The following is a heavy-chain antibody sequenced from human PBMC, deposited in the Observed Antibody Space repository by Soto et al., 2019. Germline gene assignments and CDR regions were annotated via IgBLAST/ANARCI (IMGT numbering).Heavy chain of an antibody. CDR3: ARGAECRGYCLKKFNCLDP. V-gene: IGHV1-69*06. CDR1: GGSFSTYA. D-gene: IGHD2-15*01. J-gene: IGHJ5*02. CDR2: IIPIFDSP. Sequence: SVKGSCKASGGSFSTYAFSWVRQAPGHGLEWMGGIIPIFDSPYYAQNFQGRVTIAADRSTSTVYMELSSLTPEDTAVYYCARGAECRGYCLKKFNCLDPWGQGTMVTVSS.